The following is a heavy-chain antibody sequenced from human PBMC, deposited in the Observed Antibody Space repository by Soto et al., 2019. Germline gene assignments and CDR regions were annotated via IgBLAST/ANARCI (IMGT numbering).Heavy chain of an antibody. Sequence: GESLKISCAASGFTFSSYWMHWVRQAPGKGLVWVSRINSDGSSTSYADSVKGRFTISRDNAKNTLYLQMNSPRAEDTAVYYCARTSYYDSSGYDYWGQGTLVTVSS. CDR3: ARTSYYDSSGYDY. V-gene: IGHV3-74*01. J-gene: IGHJ4*02. D-gene: IGHD3-22*01. CDR2: INSDGSST. CDR1: GFTFSSYW.